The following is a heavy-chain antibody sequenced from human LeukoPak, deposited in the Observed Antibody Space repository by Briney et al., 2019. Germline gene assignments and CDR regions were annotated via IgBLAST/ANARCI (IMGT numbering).Heavy chain of an antibody. D-gene: IGHD3-9*01. Sequence: GASVKVSCKASGYTFTGYYMHWVRQAPGQGLEWMGWINPNSGGTNYAQKFQGRVTMTRDTSISTAYMELSRLRYDDTAVYYCARNEPNYDILTGYYDSLGMDVWGQGTTVTVSS. V-gene: IGHV1-2*02. CDR2: INPNSGGT. CDR1: GYTFTGYY. CDR3: ARNEPNYDILTGYYDSLGMDV. J-gene: IGHJ6*02.